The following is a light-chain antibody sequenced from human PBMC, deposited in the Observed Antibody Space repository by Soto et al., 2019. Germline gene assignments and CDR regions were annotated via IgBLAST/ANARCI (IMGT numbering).Light chain of an antibody. V-gene: IGKV3-15*01. CDR2: DAS. CDR3: QQRSNWPWT. J-gene: IGKJ1*01. CDR1: QRISND. Sequence: EVLMTQSPATLSVSPGERVILSCRASQRISNDLAWYQQKAGQAPRLLIYDASTRATGIPARFSGSGSGTEFTLTISSLQSEDFAVYYCQQRSNWPWTFGQGTKVEIK.